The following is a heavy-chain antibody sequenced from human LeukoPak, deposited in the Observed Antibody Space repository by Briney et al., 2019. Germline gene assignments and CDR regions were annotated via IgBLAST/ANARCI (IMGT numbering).Heavy chain of an antibody. V-gene: IGHV4-61*08. Sequence: PSETLSLTCTVSGGSISSGGYYWSWIRQHPGKGLEWIGYIYYSGSTNYNPPLKSRVTISVDTSKNQFSLKVSSVTAADTAVYYCARDQGSYYGVDVWGQGTTVTVSS. CDR2: IYYSGST. CDR3: ARDQGSYYGVDV. CDR1: GGSISSGGYY. J-gene: IGHJ6*02.